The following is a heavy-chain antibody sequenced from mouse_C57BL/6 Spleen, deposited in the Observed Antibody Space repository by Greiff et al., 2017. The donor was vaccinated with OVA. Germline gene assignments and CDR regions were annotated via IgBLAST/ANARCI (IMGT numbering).Heavy chain of an antibody. J-gene: IGHJ4*01. D-gene: IGHD4-1*02. CDR2: INPGSGGT. Sequence: QVQLKQSGAELVSPGTSVKVSCKASGYAFTNYLIEWVKQRPGQGLEWIGVINPGSGGTNYNEKFKGKATLTADKSSSTAYMQLSSLTSEDSAVYFCARQLGPYYAMDYWGQGTSVTVSS. CDR3: ARQLGPYYAMDY. CDR1: GYAFTNYL. V-gene: IGHV1-54*01.